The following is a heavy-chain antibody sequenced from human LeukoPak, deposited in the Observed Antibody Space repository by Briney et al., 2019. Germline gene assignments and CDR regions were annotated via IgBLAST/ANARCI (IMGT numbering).Heavy chain of an antibody. CDR2: IYYSGST. J-gene: IGHJ4*02. D-gene: IGHD4-23*01. CDR1: GGSISSSSYY. V-gene: IGHV4-39*01. CDR3: ARLGTTVDYGGLDY. Sequence: SETLSLTCTVSGGSISSSSYYWGWIRQPPGKGLEWIGSIYYSGSTYYNPSLKSRVTISVDTSKNQFSLKLSSVTAADTAVYYCARLGTTVDYGGLDYWGQGTLVTVSS.